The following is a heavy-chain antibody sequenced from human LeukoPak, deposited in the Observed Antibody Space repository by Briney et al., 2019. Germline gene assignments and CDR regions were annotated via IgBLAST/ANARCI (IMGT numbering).Heavy chain of an antibody. Sequence: GGSLRLSCAASGFTFSSYAMHWVRQAPGKGLEWVAVISYDGSNKYYADSVKGRFTISRDNSKNTLYLQMNSLRAEDTAVYFCAKSRSGSANWALQIFDNWGQGTLVTVSS. CDR3: AKSRSGSANWALQIFDN. CDR1: GFTFSSYA. D-gene: IGHD1-1*01. CDR2: ISYDGSNK. V-gene: IGHV3-30-3*02. J-gene: IGHJ4*02.